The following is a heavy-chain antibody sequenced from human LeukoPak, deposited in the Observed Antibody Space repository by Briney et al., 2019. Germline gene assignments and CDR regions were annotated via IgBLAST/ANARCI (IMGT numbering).Heavy chain of an antibody. CDR3: ARATAMVTLDY. CDR1: GGSISSYY. Sequence: SETLSLTCTVSGGSISSYYWSWIRQPPGKGLEWIGYIYHSGSTKYNPSLKSRVTISVDTSKNQFSLKLSSVTAADTAVYYCARATAMVTLDYWGQGTLVTVSS. V-gene: IGHV4-59*01. CDR2: IYHSGST. D-gene: IGHD5-18*01. J-gene: IGHJ4*02.